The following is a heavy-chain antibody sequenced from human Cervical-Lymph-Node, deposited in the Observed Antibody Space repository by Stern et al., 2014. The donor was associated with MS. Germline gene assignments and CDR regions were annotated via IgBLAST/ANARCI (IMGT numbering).Heavy chain of an antibody. J-gene: IGHJ4*02. Sequence: QLQLQESSPGLVKPSETLSLTCSVSGVSISDYFWNWIRQPPGKGLEWIGSAYYSGATNYNPSLKSRVTIFVDTSKNQFSLKLQSVTAADTAVYYCARDLADWGQGTLVTVSP. CDR2: AYYSGAT. CDR3: ARDLAD. CDR1: GVSISDYF. V-gene: IGHV4-59*01.